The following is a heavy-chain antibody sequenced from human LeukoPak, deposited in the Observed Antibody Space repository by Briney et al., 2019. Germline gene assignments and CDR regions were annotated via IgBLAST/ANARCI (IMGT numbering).Heavy chain of an antibody. CDR1: GGSISSSSYY. V-gene: IGHV4-39*01. CDR3: ARQWGSGWYGEKYYYYGMDV. D-gene: IGHD6-19*01. J-gene: IGHJ6*02. CDR2: IYYSGDT. Sequence: SETLSLTCTVSGGSISSSSYYWGWIRQPPGKGLEWIGNIYYSGDTYCNPALKSRVTISVDTSKNQFSLKLRSVTAADTAVYYCARQWGSGWYGEKYYYYGMDVWGQGTTVTVSS.